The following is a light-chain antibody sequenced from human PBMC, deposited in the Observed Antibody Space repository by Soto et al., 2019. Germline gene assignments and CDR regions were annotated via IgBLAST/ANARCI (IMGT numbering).Light chain of an antibody. J-gene: IGKJ1*01. CDR2: AAS. CDR3: QQLSSYPVT. CDR1: QDIGIY. Sequence: DIQLTQSPSSLSASVGDRVTITCRASQDIGIYLAWYQQKPGKAPNLLIYAASSLQRGVPSRFSGSGSGTDFTLTITSLQPEDFATYHCQQLSSYPVTFGQGTKVDI. V-gene: IGKV1-9*01.